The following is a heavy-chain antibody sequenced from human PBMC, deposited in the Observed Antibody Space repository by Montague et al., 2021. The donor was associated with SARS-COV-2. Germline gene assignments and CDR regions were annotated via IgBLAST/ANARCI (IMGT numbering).Heavy chain of an antibody. CDR3: ARKGSGRSDLAY. CDR2: GLHKKST. Sequence: SETLSLTCFRLGSWNTGADWKSTRLNPSHGSIAYVVLGLHKKSTKYKPSLKSRVSMSVDKSWNQFSLRLTSVTAADTAIYYCARKGSGRSDLAYWGQGTLVTVSS. V-gene: IGHV4-34*12. CDR1: GSWNTGAD. J-gene: IGHJ4*02. D-gene: IGHD1-26*01.